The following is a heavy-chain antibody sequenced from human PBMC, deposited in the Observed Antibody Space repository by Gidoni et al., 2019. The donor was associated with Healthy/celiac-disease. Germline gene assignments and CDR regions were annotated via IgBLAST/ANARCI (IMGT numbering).Heavy chain of an antibody. CDR2: ISWNSGSI. V-gene: IGHV3-9*01. J-gene: IGHJ4*02. CDR1: GFPFDDYA. D-gene: IGHD4-17*01. CDR3: AKVNIRYGDYVGKSDYFDY. Sequence: EVQLVESGGGLVQPGRSLRLSCAASGFPFDDYAMHWVRQAPGKGLEWVSGISWNSGSIGYADSVKGRFTISRDNAKNSLYLQMNSLRAEDTALYYCAKVNIRYGDYVGKSDYFDYWGQGTLVTVSS.